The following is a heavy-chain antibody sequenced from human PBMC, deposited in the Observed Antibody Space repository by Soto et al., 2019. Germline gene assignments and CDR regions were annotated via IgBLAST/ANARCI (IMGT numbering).Heavy chain of an antibody. CDR3: ARQIVVLPTAGHAFDY. CDR2: INPSGGST. Sequence: QVQLMQSGTEVKKPGASVKVSCKASGYTFTSYYMNWVRQAPGQGLEWMGIINPSGGSTTYAQKVQGRVIMTRATSTSTVYIELSSLRSDDTAVYYCARQIVVLPTAGHAFDYLGQGTLVTVSS. CDR1: GYTFTSYY. J-gene: IGHJ4*02. V-gene: IGHV1-46*01. D-gene: IGHD2-2*01.